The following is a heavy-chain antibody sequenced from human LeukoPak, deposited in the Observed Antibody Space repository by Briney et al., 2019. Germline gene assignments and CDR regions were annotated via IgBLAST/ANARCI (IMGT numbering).Heavy chain of an antibody. CDR3: ARGMGATTQAHYFDY. J-gene: IGHJ4*02. Sequence: ASVKVSCKASGYTFTSYGISWVRQAPGQGLEWMGIINPSGGSTSYAQKFQGRVTMTRDTSTSTVYMELSSLRSEDTAVYYCARGMGATTQAHYFDYWGQGTLVTVSS. CDR1: GYTFTSYG. D-gene: IGHD1-26*01. V-gene: IGHV1-46*01. CDR2: INPSGGST.